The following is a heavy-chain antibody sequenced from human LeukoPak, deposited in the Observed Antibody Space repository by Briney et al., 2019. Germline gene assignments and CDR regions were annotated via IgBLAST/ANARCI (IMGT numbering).Heavy chain of an antibody. CDR2: ISSSSSYI. CDR3: ARVTLTGYYAFDY. CDR1: GFTFTSYN. Sequence: GGSLRLSCEASGFTFTSYNMNWVRQAPGKGLEWVSSISSSSSYIYYAESVKGRFTISRDTAKNSLYLQMNSLRADDTAIYYCARVTLTGYYAFDYWGQRTLVTVSS. J-gene: IGHJ4*02. D-gene: IGHD3-9*01. V-gene: IGHV3-21*01.